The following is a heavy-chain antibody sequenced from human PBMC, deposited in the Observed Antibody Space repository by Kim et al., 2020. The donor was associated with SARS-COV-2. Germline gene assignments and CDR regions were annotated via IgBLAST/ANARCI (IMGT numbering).Heavy chain of an antibody. CDR1: GYTFTSYA. Sequence: ASVKVSCKASGYTFTSYAMHWVRQAPGQRLEWMGWINAGNGNTKYSQKFQGRVTITRDTSASTAYMELSSLRSEDTAEYYCARGPLGYCSGGSCHRSIGNWFDPWGQGTLVTVSS. D-gene: IGHD2-15*01. V-gene: IGHV1-3*01. CDR3: ARGPLGYCSGGSCHRSIGNWFDP. CDR2: INAGNGNT. J-gene: IGHJ5*02.